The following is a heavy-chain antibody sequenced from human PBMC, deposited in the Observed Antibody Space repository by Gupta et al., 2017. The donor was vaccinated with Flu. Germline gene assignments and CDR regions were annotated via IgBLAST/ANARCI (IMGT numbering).Heavy chain of an antibody. Sequence: EVQVLESGGGLIQPGGSLTLSCAVHGFTFGDYAMTLVRQTPGKGLEWVSVISSRSDYIFDEESVKGRFFISRDNSKNKVYLQMNSLRVEDTAAYYCAAGGLRFCYRFDHWGQGIPVTVSS. D-gene: IGHD2-21*01. CDR2: ISSRSDYI. CDR3: AAGGLRFCYRFDH. CDR1: GFTFGDYA. J-gene: IGHJ4*02. V-gene: IGHV3-23*01.